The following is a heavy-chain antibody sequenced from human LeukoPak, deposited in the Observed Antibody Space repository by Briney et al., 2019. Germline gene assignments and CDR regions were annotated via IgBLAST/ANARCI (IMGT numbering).Heavy chain of an antibody. Sequence: NPSETLSLTCTVSGGSISSYYWSWIRQPPVKGLEWIGYIYYSGSTNYNPSLKSRVTISVDTSKNQFSLKLSSVTAADTAVYYCARSRFRMDLWGRGTLVTVSS. CDR1: GGSISSYY. CDR3: ARSRFRMDL. V-gene: IGHV4-59*01. J-gene: IGHJ2*01. D-gene: IGHD2-15*01. CDR2: IYYSGST.